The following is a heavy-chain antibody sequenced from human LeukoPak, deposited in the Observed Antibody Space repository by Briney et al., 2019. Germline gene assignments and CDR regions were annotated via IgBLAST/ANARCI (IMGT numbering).Heavy chain of an antibody. J-gene: IGHJ4*02. CDR1: GFTFTSAW. V-gene: IGHV3-15*01. CDR2: IKGKTAAGAP. D-gene: IGHD3-3*01. CDR3: IAGDYDFWSGFYSPNHYFDY. Sequence: GGSLRLSCAASGFTFTSAWMSWVRQAPGKGLEWVGRIKGKTAAGAPDYVASVKGRFTISRDDSKNTLFLQMNSLKTEDTAVYYCIAGDYDFWSGFYSPNHYFDYWGQGTLVTVSS.